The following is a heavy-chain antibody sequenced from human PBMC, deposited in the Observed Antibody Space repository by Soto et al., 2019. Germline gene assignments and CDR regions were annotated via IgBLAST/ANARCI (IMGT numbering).Heavy chain of an antibody. V-gene: IGHV4-39*01. Sequence: PSETLSLTCTVSGGSISSSSYYWGWIRQPPGKGLEWIGSIYYSGSTYYNPSLKSRVTISVDTSKNQFSLKLSSVTAADTAVYYCARLGSWYITRPYFDYWGQGTLVTVSS. CDR1: GGSISSSSYY. D-gene: IGHD6-13*01. J-gene: IGHJ4*02. CDR3: ARLGSWYITRPYFDY. CDR2: IYYSGST.